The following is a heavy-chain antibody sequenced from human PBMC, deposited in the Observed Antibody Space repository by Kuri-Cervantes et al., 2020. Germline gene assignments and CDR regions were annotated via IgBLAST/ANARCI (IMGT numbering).Heavy chain of an antibody. CDR2: ISAYNGNT. D-gene: IGHD5-12*01. Sequence: ASVKVSCKASGYTFTSYGISWVRQAPGQGLEWMGWISAYNGNTNYAQKLQGRVTMTTDTSTSTAYMELRSLRSDDTAVYYCAKYLVANYYYYYMDVWGKGTTVTVSS. CDR1: GYTFTSYG. V-gene: IGHV1-18*01. CDR3: AKYLVANYYYYYMDV. J-gene: IGHJ6*03.